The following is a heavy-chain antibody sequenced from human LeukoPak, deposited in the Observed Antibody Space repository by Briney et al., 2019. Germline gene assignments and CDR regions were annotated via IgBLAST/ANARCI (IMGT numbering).Heavy chain of an antibody. CDR3: AKLDTTMVIGDY. Sequence: GGSLRLSCAASGFTFSGYAMNWVRQAPGKGLEWVSTISGSGGGTYYAGSVRGRFTISRDNSKNTLYLQMNSLRAEDTAVYYCAKLDTTMVIGDYWGQGTLVTVSS. CDR2: ISGSGGGT. CDR1: GFTFSGYA. D-gene: IGHD5-18*01. V-gene: IGHV3-23*01. J-gene: IGHJ4*02.